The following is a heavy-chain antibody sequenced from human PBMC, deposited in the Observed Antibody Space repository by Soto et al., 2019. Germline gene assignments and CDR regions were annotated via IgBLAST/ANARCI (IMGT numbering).Heavy chain of an antibody. D-gene: IGHD1-26*01. CDR3: ARGWTGSEGVFDS. CDR1: GGTFSSYG. CDR2: IILMFGTI. J-gene: IGHJ4*02. V-gene: IGHV1-69*13. Sequence: SVKVSCKASGGTFSSYGINWVRQAPGQGLEWLGGIILMFGTINYAQKFQARVTITADESTSTAYMELSSLKSADTAVYYCARGWTGSEGVFDSWGQGTLVTVSS.